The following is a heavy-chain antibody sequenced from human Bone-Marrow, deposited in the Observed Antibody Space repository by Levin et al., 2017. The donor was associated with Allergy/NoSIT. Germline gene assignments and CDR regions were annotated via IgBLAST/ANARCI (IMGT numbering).Heavy chain of an antibody. Sequence: EASVKVSCRVGGYSITEVPIHWVRQAPGIGLEWMGGFDPEEAETKYAAKFQDRVTMSDDTSTDTAYLELNDLTSDDTAVYYCSARTGDYWSGFQFWGQGTQVTVSS. CDR1: GYSITEVP. D-gene: IGHD3-3*01. V-gene: IGHV1-24*01. J-gene: IGHJ4*02. CDR2: FDPEEAET. CDR3: SARTGDYWSGFQF.